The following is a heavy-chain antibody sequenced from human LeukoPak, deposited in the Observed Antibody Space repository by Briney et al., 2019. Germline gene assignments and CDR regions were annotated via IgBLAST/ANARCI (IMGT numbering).Heavy chain of an antibody. J-gene: IGHJ4*02. Sequence: GGSLRLSCAASGFTFNRYAMTWFRQPPGKGLEWVSTLTDSGSTTFYADSVKGRLTISRDNSKSTLYLQMNSLRAEDTAIYYCAKVDCGGFGCRRVDYWGQGTLVTVSS. CDR2: LTDSGSTT. CDR1: GFTFNRYA. V-gene: IGHV3-23*01. CDR3: AKVDCGGFGCRRVDY. D-gene: IGHD2-21*01.